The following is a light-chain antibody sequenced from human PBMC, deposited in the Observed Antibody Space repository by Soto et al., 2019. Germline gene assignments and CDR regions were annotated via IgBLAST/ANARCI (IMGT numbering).Light chain of an antibody. V-gene: IGLV2-8*01. CDR1: SSDVGGYNY. CDR2: EVN. J-gene: IGLJ1*01. Sequence: HSVLTQPPSASGSPGQSVTISCTGTSSDVGGYNYVSWYQQHPGKVPKLVVYEVNKRPSGVPDRFSGSKSGNTASLTVSGLQAEDEADYYCTSYAGGNNVFGTGTKLTVL. CDR3: TSYAGGNNV.